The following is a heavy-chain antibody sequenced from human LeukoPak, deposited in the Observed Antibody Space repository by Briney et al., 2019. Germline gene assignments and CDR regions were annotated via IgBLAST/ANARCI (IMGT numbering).Heavy chain of an antibody. V-gene: IGHV3-23*01. J-gene: IGHJ4*02. D-gene: IGHD1-26*01. CDR1: GFTFSSYA. CDR3: ANQVGATFN. CDR2: IGGSSDST. Sequence: GGSLRLSCAASGFTFSSYAMSWVRQAPGKGLEWVSGIGGSSDSTYYADSVKGRFTIPRDNSKNTLYLQMNSLRAEDTAVYYCANQVGATFNWGQGTLVTVSS.